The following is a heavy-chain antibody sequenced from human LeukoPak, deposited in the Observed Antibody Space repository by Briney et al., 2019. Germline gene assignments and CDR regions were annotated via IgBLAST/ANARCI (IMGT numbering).Heavy chain of an antibody. CDR3: VRGGKTSNYFDY. V-gene: IGHV3-7*01. CDR1: GFTLSSCW. J-gene: IGHJ4*02. Sequence: GGSLRLSCAASGFTLSSCWMSWVRQAPGKGLEWVAHIKKDGSEKYYVDSLKGRFTISRDNSKKTLYLQMNSLRTEDTAVYYCVRGGKTSNYFDYWGQGNLVTVSS. CDR2: IKKDGSEK.